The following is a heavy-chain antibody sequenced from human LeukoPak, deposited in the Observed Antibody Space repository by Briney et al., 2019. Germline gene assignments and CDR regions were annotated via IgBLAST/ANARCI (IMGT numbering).Heavy chain of an antibody. CDR1: GGSMSSSTYY. J-gene: IGHJ5*02. CDR2: IYYSGST. D-gene: IGHD3-10*01. Sequence: SETLSLTCTVSGGSMSSSTYYWGWIRQPPGKGLEWIGFIYYSGSTYYNPSLKSRVTISVDTSKNQFSLKLSSVTAADTAVYYCASLGEYYYGSGSYYGSDPWGQGTLVTVSS. CDR3: ASLGEYYYGSGSYYGSDP. V-gene: IGHV4-39*01.